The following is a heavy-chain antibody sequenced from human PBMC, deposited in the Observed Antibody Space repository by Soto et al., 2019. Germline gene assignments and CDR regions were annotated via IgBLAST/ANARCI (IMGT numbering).Heavy chain of an antibody. CDR2: ISWNSGSI. CDR3: AKDGGILTGYYYFDY. J-gene: IGHJ4*02. CDR1: GFTFDDYA. Sequence: DVQLVESGGGLVQPGRSLRLSCAASGFTFDDYAMHWVRQAPGKGLEWVSGISWNSGSIGYADSVKGRFTISRDNAKNSLYLQMNSLRAEDTALYYCAKDGGILTGYYYFDYWGQGTLVTVSS. V-gene: IGHV3-9*01. D-gene: IGHD3-9*01.